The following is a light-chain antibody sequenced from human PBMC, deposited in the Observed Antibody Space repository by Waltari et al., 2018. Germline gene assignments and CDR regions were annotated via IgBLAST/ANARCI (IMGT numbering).Light chain of an antibody. V-gene: IGLV1-40*01. CDR2: GNS. Sequence: QSVLTQPPSVSGAPGQRVSISCTGSKSNIGAGYDVHWYQQLPGTAPKLLIYGNSNRPSGVPDRVSGSKFGTSASLAITGLQAEDEADYYCQSYDSSLSGYVFGTGTKVTVL. J-gene: IGLJ1*01. CDR1: KSNIGAGYD. CDR3: QSYDSSLSGYV.